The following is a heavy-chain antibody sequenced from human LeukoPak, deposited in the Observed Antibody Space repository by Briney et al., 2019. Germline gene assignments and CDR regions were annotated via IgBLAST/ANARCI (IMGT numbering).Heavy chain of an antibody. CDR1: GGSFSGYY. CDR3: ARAWGPITTTALDY. D-gene: IGHD1-14*01. CDR2: INHSGST. Sequence: SETLSLTCAVYGGSFSGYYWSWIRQPPGKGLEWIGEINHSGSTNYNPSLKSRVTISVDTSKNQFSLKLSSVTAADTAVYYCARAWGPITTTALDYWGQGTLVTVSS. V-gene: IGHV4-34*01. J-gene: IGHJ4*02.